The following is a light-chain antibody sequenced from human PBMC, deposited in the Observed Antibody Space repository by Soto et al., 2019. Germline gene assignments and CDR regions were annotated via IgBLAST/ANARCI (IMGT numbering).Light chain of an antibody. V-gene: IGLV1-40*01. CDR3: QSYDSSRGGSV. J-gene: IGLJ2*01. CDR1: SSNIGAGYD. Sequence: QSVLTQPPSVSGAPGQRVTISCTGSSSNIGAGYDVHWYQQLPGTAPKLLIYGNSNRPSGVPDRFSGSKSGTSASLAITGLQAEDEADYSGQSYDSSRGGSVFGGGTKLTVL. CDR2: GNS.